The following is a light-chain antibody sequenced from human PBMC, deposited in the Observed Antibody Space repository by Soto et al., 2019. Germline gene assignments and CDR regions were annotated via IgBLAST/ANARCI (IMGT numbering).Light chain of an antibody. CDR1: SSDVGNFNL. CDR3: CSYAHSSTYV. CDR2: EVS. Sequence: QSALTQPASVSGSPGQSIAISCTGTSSDVGNFNLVSWYQQHPGKAPKLIIYEVSKRPSGVSDRFSGSKSGNTASLTISGLQAEHEADYYCCSYAHSSTYVFGTGTKLTVL. J-gene: IGLJ1*01. V-gene: IGLV2-23*02.